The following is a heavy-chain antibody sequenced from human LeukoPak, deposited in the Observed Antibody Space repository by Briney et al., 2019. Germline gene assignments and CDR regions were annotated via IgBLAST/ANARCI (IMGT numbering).Heavy chain of an antibody. D-gene: IGHD3-9*01. V-gene: IGHV3-11*01. CDR2: ISSSGSTI. J-gene: IGHJ4*02. CDR3: ARDFERDYDILTGYYIKTYYFDY. CDR1: GFTFSDYY. Sequence: GGSLRLSCAAPGFTFSDYYMSWIRQAPGKGLEWVSYISSSGSTIYYADSVKGRFTISRDNAKNSLYLQMNSLRAEDTAVYYCARDFERDYDILTGYYIKTYYFDYWGQGTLVTVSS.